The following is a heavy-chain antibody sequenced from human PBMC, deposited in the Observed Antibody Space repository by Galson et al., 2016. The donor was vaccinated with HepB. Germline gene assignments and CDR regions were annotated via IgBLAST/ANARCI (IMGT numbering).Heavy chain of an antibody. D-gene: IGHD1-26*01. CDR1: GGSISSYY. CDR3: ARDINYIVGTNEWD. Sequence: SETLSLTCTVSGGSISSYYWSWIRQPPGKGLEWIGYIYYSGSTNYNPSLKSRVTISVDTSKNQFSLKLSSVTAADTAVYYCARDINYIVGTNEWDWGQGTQVTVSS. CDR2: IYYSGST. J-gene: IGHJ4*02. V-gene: IGHV4-59*01.